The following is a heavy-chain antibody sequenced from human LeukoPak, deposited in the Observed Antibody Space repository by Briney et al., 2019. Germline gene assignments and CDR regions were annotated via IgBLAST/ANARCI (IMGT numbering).Heavy chain of an antibody. Sequence: GGSLRLSCAASGFTFSNAWMNWVRRAPGKGLEWVGRIKSKTDGGTTDYAAPVKGRFTISRDDSKNTLYLQMNSLKTEDTAVYYCTTFPFYGSVAVYWGQGTLVTVSS. CDR2: IKSKTDGGTT. V-gene: IGHV3-15*07. CDR1: GFTFSNAW. D-gene: IGHD3-10*01. CDR3: TTFPFYGSVAVY. J-gene: IGHJ4*02.